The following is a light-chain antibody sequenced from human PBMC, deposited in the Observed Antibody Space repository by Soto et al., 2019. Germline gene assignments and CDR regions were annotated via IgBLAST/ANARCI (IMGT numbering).Light chain of an antibody. CDR1: QSVSSY. J-gene: IGKJ1*01. V-gene: IGKV3-20*01. CDR3: QQYGSPSWT. Sequence: EIVLSQSPDTLSLSPGERATLSCRAVQSVSSYLAWYQQKPGQAPRLLIYGASSRATGIPDRFSGSGSGTDFTLTISRLEPEDFAVYYCQQYGSPSWTFGQGTKVDI. CDR2: GAS.